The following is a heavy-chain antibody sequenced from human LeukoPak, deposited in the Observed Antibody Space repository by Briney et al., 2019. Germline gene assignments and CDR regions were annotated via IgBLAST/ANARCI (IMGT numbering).Heavy chain of an antibody. CDR2: IYYSGST. D-gene: IGHD6-13*01. CDR3: ARVIAAAGTGDYFDY. Sequence: SETLSLTCTVSGGSISSSSYYWGWIRQPPGKGLEWIGSIYYSGSTYYNPSLKSRVTISVDTSKNQFSLKLRSVTAADTAVYYCARVIAAAGTGDYFDYWGQGTLVTVSS. V-gene: IGHV4-39*01. J-gene: IGHJ4*02. CDR1: GGSISSSSYY.